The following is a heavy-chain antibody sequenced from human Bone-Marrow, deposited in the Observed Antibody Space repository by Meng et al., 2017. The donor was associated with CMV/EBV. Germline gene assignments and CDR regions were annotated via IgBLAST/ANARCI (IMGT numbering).Heavy chain of an antibody. CDR3: AKDRLRFLEWLFGY. J-gene: IGHJ4*02. CDR1: GFTFSSYW. V-gene: IGHV3-74*01. Sequence: GESLKISCAASGFTFSSYWMHWVRQAPGKGLVWVSRINSDGSSTNYADSVKGRFTISRDNTKKTLYLQMNTLRAEDTAVYYCAKDRLRFLEWLFGYWGQGTLVTVSS. D-gene: IGHD3-3*01. CDR2: INSDGSST.